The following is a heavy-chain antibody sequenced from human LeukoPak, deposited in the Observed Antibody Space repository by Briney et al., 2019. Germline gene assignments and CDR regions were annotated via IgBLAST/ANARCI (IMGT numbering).Heavy chain of an antibody. CDR2: ISYDGSNK. CDR3: AKDSNWNDVSDYFDY. J-gene: IGHJ4*02. Sequence: GGSLRLSCAASGFTFSTYGMHWVRQAPGKGLEWVAVISYDGSNKYYADSVKGRFTISRDNSKNTLYLQMNSLRAEDTAVYYCAKDSNWNDVSDYFDYWGQGTLVTVSS. CDR1: GFTFSTYG. D-gene: IGHD1-1*01. V-gene: IGHV3-30*18.